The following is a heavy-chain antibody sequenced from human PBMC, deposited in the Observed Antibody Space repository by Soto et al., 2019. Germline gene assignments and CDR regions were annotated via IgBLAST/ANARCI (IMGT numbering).Heavy chain of an antibody. Sequence: QVQLVESGGGVVQPGRSLRLSCAASGFTFGSYAMHWVRQAPGKGLEWVAVISYDGSNKYYADSVKGRFTISRDNSKNTLYMQMNSLRAEDTAVYYCARVIFGVDNYYYGMDVWGQGTTVTVSS. J-gene: IGHJ6*02. CDR2: ISYDGSNK. CDR3: ARVIFGVDNYYYGMDV. CDR1: GFTFGSYA. D-gene: IGHD3-3*01. V-gene: IGHV3-30-3*01.